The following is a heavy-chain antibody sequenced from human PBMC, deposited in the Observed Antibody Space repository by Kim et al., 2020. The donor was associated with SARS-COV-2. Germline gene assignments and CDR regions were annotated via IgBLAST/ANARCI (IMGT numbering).Heavy chain of an antibody. CDR3: ARHENSSAQFDY. V-gene: IGHV5-51*01. Sequence: SYSPSFQGQVTISADKSISTAYLQWSSLKASDTAMYYCARHENSSAQFDYWGQGTLVTVSS. D-gene: IGHD6-25*01. J-gene: IGHJ4*02.